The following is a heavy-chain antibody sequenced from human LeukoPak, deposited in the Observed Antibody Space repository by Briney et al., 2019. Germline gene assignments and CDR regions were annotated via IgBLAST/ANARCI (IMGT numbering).Heavy chain of an antibody. CDR2: MNPNNGST. CDR1: GFRFTSYD. V-gene: IGHV1-8*01. Sequence: ASVKVSCKASGFRFTSYDINWVRQASGQGFGWMGWMNPNNGSTGYAQKFQGRVTMTRDTSISTAYMELRDLTSEDTAVYYCVRDGEGVAISVNYWFDPWGQGTLVTVSS. J-gene: IGHJ5*02. CDR3: VRDGEGVAISVNYWFDP. D-gene: IGHD3-10*01.